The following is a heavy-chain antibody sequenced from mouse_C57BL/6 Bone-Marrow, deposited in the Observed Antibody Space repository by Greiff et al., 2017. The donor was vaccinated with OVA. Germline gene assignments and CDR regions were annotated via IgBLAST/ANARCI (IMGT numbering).Heavy chain of an antibody. CDR3: SRVYF. J-gene: IGHJ2*01. CDR1: GYAFSSYW. V-gene: IGHV1-80*01. CDR2: IYPGDGDT. Sequence: VKLVESGAELVKPGASVEISCKASGYAFSSYWMNWVKQRPEKGLEWIGQIYPGDGDTNYKGKFKGKATLTADKSSSTAYMHLSSLTSEYSAVYFCSRVYFWGQGTTLTVSS.